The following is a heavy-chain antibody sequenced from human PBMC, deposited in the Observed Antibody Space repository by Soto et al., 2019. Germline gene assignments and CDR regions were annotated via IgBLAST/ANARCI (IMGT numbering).Heavy chain of an antibody. V-gene: IGHV3-7*01. CDR2: IKQDGSEK. J-gene: IGHJ6*03. CDR1: GFTFSSYW. D-gene: IGHD3-3*01. Sequence: GGSLRLSCAASGFTFSSYWMSWVRQAPGKGLEWVANIKQDGSEKYYVDSVKGRFTISRDNAKNSLYLQMNSLRAEDTAVYYCARDTTYYDFWSGYPNYYYMDVWGKGTTDTVSS. CDR3: ARDTTYYDFWSGYPNYYYMDV.